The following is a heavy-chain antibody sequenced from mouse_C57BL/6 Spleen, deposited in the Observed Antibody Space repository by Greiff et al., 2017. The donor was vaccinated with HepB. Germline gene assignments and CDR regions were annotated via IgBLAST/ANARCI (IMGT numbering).Heavy chain of an antibody. CDR2: IYPGDGDT. D-gene: IGHD4-1*01. CDR3: ARGNWDGY. CDR1: GYAFSSSW. J-gene: IGHJ2*01. V-gene: IGHV1-82*01. Sequence: VQVVESGPELVKPGASVKISCKASGYAFSSSWMNWVKQRPGTGLEWIGRIYPGDGDTNYNGKFKGKATLTAYKSSSTAYIQLSSLTSEDSAVYFCARGNWDGYWGQGTTLTVSS.